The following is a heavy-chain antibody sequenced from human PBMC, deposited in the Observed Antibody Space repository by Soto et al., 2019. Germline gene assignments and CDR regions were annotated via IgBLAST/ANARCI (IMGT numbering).Heavy chain of an antibody. CDR3: ARDHSSWYGVRGCGYYGMDV. CDR1: GYTFTSYG. Sequence: ASVKVSCKASGYTFTSYGISWVRQAPGQGLEWMGWISAYNGNTNYAQKLQGRVTMTTDTSTSTAYMELRSLRSDDTAVYYCARDHSSWYGVRGCGYYGMDVWGQGTTVTV. V-gene: IGHV1-18*01. J-gene: IGHJ6*02. CDR2: ISAYNGNT. D-gene: IGHD6-13*01.